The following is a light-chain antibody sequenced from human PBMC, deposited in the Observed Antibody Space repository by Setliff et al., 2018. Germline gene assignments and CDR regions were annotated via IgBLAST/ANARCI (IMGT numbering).Light chain of an antibody. CDR3: SSYASSSTLYV. CDR1: SSDVGGYNY. CDR2: DVS. V-gene: IGLV2-14*03. Sequence: QSVLTQPASVSGSPGQSITLSCTGTSSDVGGYNYVSWYQQHPGKAPKLMIYDVSNRPSGVSNRFSGSKSGNTASLTISGLQAEDEADYYCSSYASSSTLYVFGTGTKGTV. J-gene: IGLJ1*01.